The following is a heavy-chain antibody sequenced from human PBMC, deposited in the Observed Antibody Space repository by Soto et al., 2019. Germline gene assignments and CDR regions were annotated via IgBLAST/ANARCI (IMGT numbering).Heavy chain of an antibody. CDR1: GGSISSYY. CDR2: IYYSGST. CDR3: ARRYGPGFDY. Sequence: SGTLSLTCTVSGGSISSYYWSWIRQPPGKGLEWIGYIYYSGSTNYNPSLKSRVTISVDTSKNQFSLKLSSVTAADTAVYYCARRYGPGFDYWGQGTLVTVSS. V-gene: IGHV4-59*08. J-gene: IGHJ4*02. D-gene: IGHD4-17*01.